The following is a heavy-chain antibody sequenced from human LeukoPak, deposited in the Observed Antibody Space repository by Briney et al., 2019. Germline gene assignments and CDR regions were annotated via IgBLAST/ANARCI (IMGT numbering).Heavy chain of an antibody. CDR3: ADGSWYGH. D-gene: IGHD5-24*01. CDR2: ISSSSGYI. CDR1: GFTFSSYS. V-gene: IGHV3-21*01. J-gene: IGHJ5*02. Sequence: GGPLRLSCAASGFTFSSYSMNWVRQAPGKGLEWVSSISSSSGYIYYADSVKGRFTISRDNAKNSLYLQMNSLRAEDTAVYYCADGSWYGHWGQGTLVTVSS.